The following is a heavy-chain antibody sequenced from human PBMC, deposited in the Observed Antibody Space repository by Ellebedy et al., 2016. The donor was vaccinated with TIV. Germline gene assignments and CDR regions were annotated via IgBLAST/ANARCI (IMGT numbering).Heavy chain of an antibody. D-gene: IGHD6-19*01. Sequence: GGSLRLXXAASGFTFSSYDMHWVRQATGKGLEWVPAIGTAGDTYYPGSVKGRFTISRENAKNSLYLQMNSLRAGDTAVYYCARGFKVSGWPNHAFDIWGQGTMVTVSS. V-gene: IGHV3-13*01. J-gene: IGHJ3*02. CDR1: GFTFSSYD. CDR2: IGTAGDT. CDR3: ARGFKVSGWPNHAFDI.